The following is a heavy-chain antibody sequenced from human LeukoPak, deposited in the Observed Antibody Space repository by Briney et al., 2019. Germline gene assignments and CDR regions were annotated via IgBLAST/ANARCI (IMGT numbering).Heavy chain of an antibody. CDR3: ARMCGRRDYYYAMDV. CDR1: GGSISSYY. V-gene: IGHV4-4*07. D-gene: IGHD6-25*01. J-gene: IGHJ6*02. Sequence: SETLSLTCTVSGGSISSYYWNWIRQPAGKGLEWIGRIDTSGNTNYNPSLKSRITMSVDTSKNQFSLKLNSVTAADTAVYYCARMCGRRDYYYAMDVWGQGTPVTVSS. CDR2: IDTSGNT.